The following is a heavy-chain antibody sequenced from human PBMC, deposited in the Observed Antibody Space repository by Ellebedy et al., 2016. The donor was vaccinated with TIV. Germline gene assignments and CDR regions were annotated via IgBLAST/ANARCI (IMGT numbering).Heavy chain of an antibody. D-gene: IGHD5-24*01. CDR2: ISGGGGST. Sequence: LSLTCXASGFTFSSYAMTWVRQAPGKGLEWVSFISGGGGSTNYADSVQGRFTISRDISKNTLYLQMNSLRAEDTALYYCAKDTSVRGDGYTFDYWGQGTLVTVSS. CDR1: GFTFSSYA. CDR3: AKDTSVRGDGYTFDY. V-gene: IGHV3-23*01. J-gene: IGHJ4*02.